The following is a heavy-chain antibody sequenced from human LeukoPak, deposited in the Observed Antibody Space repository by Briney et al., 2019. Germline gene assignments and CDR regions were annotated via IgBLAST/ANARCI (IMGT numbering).Heavy chain of an antibody. V-gene: IGHV3-21*01. CDR3: ARDISFSGSSWDS. J-gene: IGHJ4*02. CDR1: GFTFSSYS. CDR2: ITSSSSYI. D-gene: IGHD1-26*01. Sequence: GGSLRLSCAASGFTFSSYSMNWVRQAPGKGLEWISSITSSSSYIEYADSVKGRFTISRDNAKSSLFLQMNSLKAEDTAVYYCARDISFSGSSWDSWGQGTLVIVSS.